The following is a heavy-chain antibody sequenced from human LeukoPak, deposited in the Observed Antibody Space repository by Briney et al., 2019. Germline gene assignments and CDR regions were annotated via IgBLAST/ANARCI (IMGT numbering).Heavy chain of an antibody. D-gene: IGHD6-19*01. CDR2: IYYTGAT. V-gene: IGHV4-59*08. J-gene: IGHJ4*02. CDR1: GGSISSYY. Sequence: PSETLALTCTVSGGSISSYYWTWIRQPPGKGLEWIGYIYYTGATSYNPCLKSRVTISVDTSKKQFSLKLTSVTAADTAVYYCARYGGRGWVIDNWGQGTLVTVSS. CDR3: ARYGGRGWVIDN.